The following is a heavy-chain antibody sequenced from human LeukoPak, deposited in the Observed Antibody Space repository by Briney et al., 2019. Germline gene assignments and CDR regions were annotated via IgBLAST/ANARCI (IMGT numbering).Heavy chain of an antibody. CDR2: IYTSGST. Sequence: KPSETLSLTCTVSGGSISSYYWSWIRQPAGKGLEWIGRIYTSGSTNYNPSLKSRVTISVDTSKNQFSLKLSSVTAADTAVYYCARGPGYSSSWFFDPWGQGTLVTVSS. CDR3: ARGPGYSSSWFFDP. CDR1: GGSISSYY. D-gene: IGHD6-13*01. V-gene: IGHV4-4*07. J-gene: IGHJ5*02.